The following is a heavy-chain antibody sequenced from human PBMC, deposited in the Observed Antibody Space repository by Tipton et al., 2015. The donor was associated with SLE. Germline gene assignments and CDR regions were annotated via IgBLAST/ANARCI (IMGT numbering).Heavy chain of an antibody. V-gene: IGHV4-61*09. Sequence: TLSLTCTVSGDSISTDNYYWGWTRQPAGKALEWIGHIYFSGQTYYNPSPKSRVTISVDTSKNQFSLKLNSVTATDAAEYYCARRDSPKWFDPWGQGTLVTVSS. CDR1: GDSISTDNYY. CDR3: ARRDSPKWFDP. CDR2: IYFSGQT. D-gene: IGHD5-18*01. J-gene: IGHJ5*02.